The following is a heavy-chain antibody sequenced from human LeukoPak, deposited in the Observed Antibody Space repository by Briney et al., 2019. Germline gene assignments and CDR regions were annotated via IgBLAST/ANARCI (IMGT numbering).Heavy chain of an antibody. V-gene: IGHV4-38-2*02. J-gene: IGHJ3*02. CDR3: ARIVGAADAFDI. CDR2: ISHSGST. Sequence: SETLSLTCTVSGYSISSGYYWVWIRQPPGKGLEWIGSISHSGSTYYNPSLKSRVTISVDTSKNQFSLKLSSVTAADTAVYYCARIVGAADAFDIWGQGTMVTVSS. CDR1: GYSISSGYY. D-gene: IGHD1-26*01.